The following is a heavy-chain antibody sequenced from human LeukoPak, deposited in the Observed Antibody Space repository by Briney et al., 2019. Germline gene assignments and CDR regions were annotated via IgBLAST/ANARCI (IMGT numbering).Heavy chain of an antibody. CDR3: ARESHWRIRYSYCYGMDV. J-gene: IGHJ6*02. V-gene: IGHV4-34*01. Sequence: SETLSLTCAVYGGSFSGYYWSWIRQPPGKGLEWIGEINHSGSTNYNPSLKSRVTISVDTSKNQFSLKLSSVTAADTAVYYCARESHWRIRYSYCYGMDVWGQGTTVTVSS. D-gene: IGHD3-9*01. CDR2: INHSGST. CDR1: GGSFSGYY.